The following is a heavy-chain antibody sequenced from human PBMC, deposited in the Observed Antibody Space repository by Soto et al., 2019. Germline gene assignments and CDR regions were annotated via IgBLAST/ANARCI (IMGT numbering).Heavy chain of an antibody. CDR3: ARGDSSDYSTATPADY. V-gene: IGHV5-51*01. Sequence: GESLKIACSGSGYSFANYWIVWVRQMPGKGLEWMGIIYPSDSDTRYSPSFQGQVTISADKSINTAYLQWNSLKASDTAMYFCARGDSSDYSTATPADYWGQGTLVTVSS. J-gene: IGHJ4*02. CDR2: IYPSDSDT. CDR1: GYSFANYW. D-gene: IGHD3-22*01.